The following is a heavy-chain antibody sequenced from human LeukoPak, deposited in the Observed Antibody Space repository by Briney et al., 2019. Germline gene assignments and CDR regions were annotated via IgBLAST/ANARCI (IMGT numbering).Heavy chain of an antibody. Sequence: SETLSLTCAVSGGPISSGGNSWSWVRQPPGKGLEWIGYIYYSGSTYYNPSLKSRVTISVDTSKNQFSLKLRSVTAADTAVYYCARALGRSYDILTGRGNWFDPWGQGTLVTVSS. D-gene: IGHD3-9*01. J-gene: IGHJ5*02. V-gene: IGHV4-30-4*07. CDR1: GGPISSGGNS. CDR2: IYYSGST. CDR3: ARALGRSYDILTGRGNWFDP.